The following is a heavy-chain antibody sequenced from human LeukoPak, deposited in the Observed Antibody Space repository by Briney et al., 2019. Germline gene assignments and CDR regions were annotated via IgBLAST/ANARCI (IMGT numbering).Heavy chain of an antibody. V-gene: IGHV4-59*08. CDR2: IYYRGGT. CDR3: ARISWDNSLDY. Sequence: SETLSLTCDVSGRSLSGYYWSWIRQSPGKGLEWIGYIYYRGGTNYNPSLKSRVTISVDTTKNQFSLNLRSVIAADTAVYFCARISWDNSLDYWGQGTLVSVSS. CDR1: GRSLSGYY. D-gene: IGHD1/OR15-1a*01. J-gene: IGHJ4*02.